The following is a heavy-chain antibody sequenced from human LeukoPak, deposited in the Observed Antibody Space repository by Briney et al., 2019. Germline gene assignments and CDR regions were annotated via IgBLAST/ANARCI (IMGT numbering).Heavy chain of an antibody. D-gene: IGHD4-23*01. V-gene: IGHV2-5*01. CDR1: GFSLSISGMG. J-gene: IGHJ5*02. CDR2: IYWNDDK. CDR3: AHREDYGGKDYWFDP. Sequence: SGPTLVKPTQTLTLTCTFSGFSLSISGMGVGWIRQPPGKALEWLALIYWNDDKRYSPSLKSRLTITKDTSKNQVVLTMTNMDPVDTATYYCAHREDYGGKDYWFDPWGQGTLVTVSS.